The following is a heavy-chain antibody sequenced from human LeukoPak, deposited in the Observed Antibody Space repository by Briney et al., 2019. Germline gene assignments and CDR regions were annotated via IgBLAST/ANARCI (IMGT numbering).Heavy chain of an antibody. V-gene: IGHV5-51*01. Sequence: GESLNISWKCSGYSFTSYWIGWVRQMPGKGLEWMGIIYPGDSDTRHSPSVRGKVTISADKSITTAYLQWSSLKASDTAMYYCARIASDYYYYYYMDVWGKGTTVTVSS. CDR2: IYPGDSDT. J-gene: IGHJ6*03. CDR1: GYSFTSYW. CDR3: ARIASDYYYYYYMDV. D-gene: IGHD2-21*02.